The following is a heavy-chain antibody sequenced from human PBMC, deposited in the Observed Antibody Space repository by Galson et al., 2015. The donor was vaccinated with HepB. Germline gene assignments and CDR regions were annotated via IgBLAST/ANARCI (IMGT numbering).Heavy chain of an antibody. Sequence: SVKVSCKASGYTFTSYYMPWVRQAPGQGLEWMGIINPIGGSTSYAQKLQGRVTMTRDTSTSTVYMELSSLRSEDTAVYYCARDDSSGYYYGWGADYGMDVGGQGTTVTVSS. CDR1: GYTFTSYY. V-gene: IGHV1-46*04. CDR2: INPIGGST. CDR3: ARDDSSGYYYGWGADYGMDV. D-gene: IGHD3-22*01. J-gene: IGHJ6*02.